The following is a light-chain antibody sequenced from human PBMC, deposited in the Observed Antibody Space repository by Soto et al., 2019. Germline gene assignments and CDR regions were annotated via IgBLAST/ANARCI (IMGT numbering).Light chain of an antibody. Sequence: DIQMTQSPSTLSASVGDRVTITCRASESMSNCLAWYQQKPGKAPKLLISGASSLQSGVPSRFSSSASGTKFPLPISSLQRYDIATYDCQKCHRYWTFCQGTKV. J-gene: IGKJ1*01. V-gene: IGKV1-5*01. CDR2: GAS. CDR1: ESMSNC. CDR3: QKCHRYWT.